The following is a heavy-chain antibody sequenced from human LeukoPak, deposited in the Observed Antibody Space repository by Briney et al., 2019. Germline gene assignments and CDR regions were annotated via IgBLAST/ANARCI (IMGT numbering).Heavy chain of an antibody. V-gene: IGHV3-74*03. Sequence: GGSLRLPCATSGFTFSYHWMQWVRQAPGKGLVWVSRISADSISTTYADSVKGRFTISRDNAKNTLYLQMSSLRAEDTAVYYCVRDSSAATYWGLGTLVTVSS. CDR1: GFTFSYHW. CDR3: VRDSSAATY. CDR2: ISADSIST. D-gene: IGHD6-13*01. J-gene: IGHJ1*01.